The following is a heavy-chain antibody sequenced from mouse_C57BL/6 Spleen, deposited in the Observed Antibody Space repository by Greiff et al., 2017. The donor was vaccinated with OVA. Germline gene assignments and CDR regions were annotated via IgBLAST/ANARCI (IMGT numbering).Heavy chain of an antibody. CDR1: GYAFTNYL. D-gene: IGHD2-2*01. J-gene: IGHJ4*01. CDR2: INPGSGGT. CDR3: ARCYYGYDGYAMDY. V-gene: IGHV1-54*01. Sequence: VQLQQSGAELVRPGTSVKVSCKASGYAFTNYLIEWVKQRPGQGLEWIGVINPGSGGTNYNEKFKGKATLTADKSSSTAYMQLSSLTSEDSAVYFCARCYYGYDGYAMDYWGQGTSVTVSS.